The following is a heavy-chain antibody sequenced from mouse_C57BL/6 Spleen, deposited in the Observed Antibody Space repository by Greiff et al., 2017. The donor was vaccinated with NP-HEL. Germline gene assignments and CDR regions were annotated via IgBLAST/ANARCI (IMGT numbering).Heavy chain of an antibody. CDR2: IDPSDSET. V-gene: IGHV1-52*01. CDR1: GYTFTSYW. J-gene: IGHJ2*01. Sequence: QVQLQQPGAELVRPGSSVKLSCKASGYTFTSYWMHWVKQRPIQGLEWIGNIDPSDSETHYNQKFKDKATLTVDKSSSTAYMQLSSLTSEDSAVYDGARRDYSNDCDYWGQGTTRTVSS. CDR3: ARRDYSNDCDY. D-gene: IGHD2-5*01.